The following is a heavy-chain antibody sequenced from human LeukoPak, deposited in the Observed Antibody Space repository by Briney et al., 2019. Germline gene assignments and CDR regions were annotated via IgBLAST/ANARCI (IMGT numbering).Heavy chain of an antibody. V-gene: IGHV4-38-2*01. CDR2: IYHSGRT. D-gene: IGHD1-26*01. Sequence: PSETLSLTCAVSGYSISSGYYWGWIRQPPGKGLEWIGSIYHSGRTYYNPSLKSRVTISVDTSKNQFSLKLSSVTAADTAVYYCARHQSPLSAAHFDYWGQGTLVTVSS. CDR1: GYSISSGYY. CDR3: ARHQSPLSAAHFDY. J-gene: IGHJ4*02.